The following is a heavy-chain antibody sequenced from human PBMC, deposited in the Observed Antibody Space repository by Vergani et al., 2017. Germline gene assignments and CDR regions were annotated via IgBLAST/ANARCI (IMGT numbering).Heavy chain of an antibody. V-gene: IGHV4-4*03. J-gene: IGHJ4*02. CDR1: GGSISGTNW. CDR3: VRRNNVVRETDYFDY. CDR2: IYHSGST. Sequence: QVQLQESGPGLVKPPGTLSLTCAVSGGSISGTNWWSWVRQSPGKGLEWIGEIYHSGSTNYNPSLKSRVTISVDKSKNQFSLKLSSVTAADTAVYYCVRRNNVVRETDYFDYWGQEILVTVSS. D-gene: IGHD3-10*01.